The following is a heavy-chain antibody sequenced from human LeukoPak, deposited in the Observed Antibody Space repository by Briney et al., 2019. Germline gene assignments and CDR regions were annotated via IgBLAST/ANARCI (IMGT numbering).Heavy chain of an antibody. D-gene: IGHD3-22*01. V-gene: IGHV1-24*01. J-gene: IGHJ4*02. CDR2: FDPEDGET. CDR3: ATPAEQVVVNAFDY. CDR1: GYTLTELS. Sequence: GASVKVSCKASGYTLTELSMHWVRQAPGKGLEWMGGFDPEDGETIYAQKFQGRVTMTEDTSTDTAYMELSSLRSEDTAVYYCATPAEQVVVNAFDYWGQGTLVTVSS.